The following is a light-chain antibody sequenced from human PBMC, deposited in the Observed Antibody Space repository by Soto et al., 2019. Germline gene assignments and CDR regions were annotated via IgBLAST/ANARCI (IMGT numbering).Light chain of an antibody. V-gene: IGKV3-15*01. CDR1: QSVSIN. Sequence: EMVTTQSPATLSVSPGERPTLPCRASQSVSINLAWYQQKPGQAPRLLIYGASSRATGIPARFSGSGSGTEFTLTISSLQSEDSAVYYCHQYGGAGTFGQGTKVDIK. CDR2: GAS. J-gene: IGKJ1*01. CDR3: HQYGGAGT.